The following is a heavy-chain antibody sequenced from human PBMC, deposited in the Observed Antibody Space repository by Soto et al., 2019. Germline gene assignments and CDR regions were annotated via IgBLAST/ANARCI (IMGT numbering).Heavy chain of an antibody. Sequence: GGSLRLSCAASGFTFDDYAMHWVRQAPGKGLEWVSGISWNSGSIGYADSVKGRFTISRDNAKNSLYLQMNSLRAEDTALYYCAKGTPVDIVATILGGAFDIWGQGTMVTVSS. D-gene: IGHD5-12*01. J-gene: IGHJ3*02. CDR1: GFTFDDYA. CDR2: ISWNSGSI. CDR3: AKGTPVDIVATILGGAFDI. V-gene: IGHV3-9*01.